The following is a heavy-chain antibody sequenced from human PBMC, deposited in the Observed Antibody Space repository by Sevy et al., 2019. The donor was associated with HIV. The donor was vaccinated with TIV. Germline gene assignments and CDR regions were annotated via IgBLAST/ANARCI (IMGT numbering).Heavy chain of an antibody. J-gene: IGHJ3*02. Sequence: ASVKVSCKASRDTFNTYAIVWVRQAPGQGLEWMGGIVPKFGSANYAQTFEGKVTMTADESTTTAHMELSSLRSEDTAVYYCARRGITIFGVLTFDIWGQGTTVTVSS. CDR3: ARRGITIFGVLTFDI. D-gene: IGHD3-3*01. V-gene: IGHV1-69*13. CDR1: RDTFNTYA. CDR2: IVPKFGSA.